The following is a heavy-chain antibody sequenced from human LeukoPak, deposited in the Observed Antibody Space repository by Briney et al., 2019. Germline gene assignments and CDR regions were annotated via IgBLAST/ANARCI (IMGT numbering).Heavy chain of an antibody. V-gene: IGHV3-21*01. Sequence: GGSLRLSCAVSGFTFSNYSMNWVRQAPGKGLEWVSSISGSSSYIYYADSVKGRFTISRHNAKNSLYLQMNSLRAEDTAVYYCARVPAGVIGMKDAFDMWGQGTMVTVSS. CDR3: ARVPAGVIGMKDAFDM. CDR2: ISGSSSYI. J-gene: IGHJ3*02. CDR1: GFTFSNYS. D-gene: IGHD3-16*02.